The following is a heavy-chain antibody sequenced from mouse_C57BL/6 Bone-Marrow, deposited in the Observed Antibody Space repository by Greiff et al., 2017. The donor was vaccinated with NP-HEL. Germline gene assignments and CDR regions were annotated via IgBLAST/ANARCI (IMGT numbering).Heavy chain of an antibody. Sequence: EVMLVESGGGLVKPGGSLKLSCAASGFTFGSNTMSWVRQTPEKRLEWVATISGGGGNTYYPDSVKGRFTISRDNAKNTLYLQMSSLRSEDTALYYCARLRDGYYWGQGTTLTVSS. J-gene: IGHJ2*01. V-gene: IGHV5-9*01. CDR1: GFTFGSNT. CDR2: ISGGGGNT. D-gene: IGHD2-3*01. CDR3: ARLRDGYY.